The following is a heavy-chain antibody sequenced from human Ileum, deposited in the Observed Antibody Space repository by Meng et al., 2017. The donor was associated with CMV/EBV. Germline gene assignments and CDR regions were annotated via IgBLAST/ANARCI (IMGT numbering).Heavy chain of an antibody. Sequence: QLQWPGSGPGLVKPSETLSLTCTVSGASISRSTYYWGWIRQPPGKGLEWIGSIYYSGGTYYNPSLKSRVTISVDASKNQFSLKLNSVTAADTAVYYCASGDSLRAVDFWGQGTLVTVSS. D-gene: IGHD2-21*02. CDR2: IYYSGGT. V-gene: IGHV4-39*07. CDR1: GASISRSTYY. CDR3: ASGDSLRAVDF. J-gene: IGHJ4*02.